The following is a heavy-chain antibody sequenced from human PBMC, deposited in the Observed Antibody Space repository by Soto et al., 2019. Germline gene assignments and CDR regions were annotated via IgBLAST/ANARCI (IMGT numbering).Heavy chain of an antibody. J-gene: IGHJ4*02. D-gene: IGHD6-19*01. CDR2: INPNSGGT. V-gene: IGHV1-2*04. CDR1: GYTFTGYY. CDR3: AREYSSGRRFDY. Sequence: QVQVVQSGAEVKKPGASVKVSCKASGYTFTGYYMHWVRQAPGQGLAWMGWINPNSGGTNYAQKFQGWVTMTRDTSISTAYMELSRLRSDDTAVYYCAREYSSGRRFDYWGQGILVTVSS.